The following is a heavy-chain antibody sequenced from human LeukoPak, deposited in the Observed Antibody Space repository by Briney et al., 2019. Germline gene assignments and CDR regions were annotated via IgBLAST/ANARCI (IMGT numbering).Heavy chain of an antibody. Sequence: ASVKVSCKASGYTFTSYDINWVRQATGQGLEWMGWMNPNSGNTGYAQKFQGRVTMTRNTSISTAYMELSSLGSEDTAVYYCAAYSNYYPYYYYYGMDVWGQGTTVTVSS. CDR2: MNPNSGNT. CDR3: AAYSNYYPYYYYYGMDV. D-gene: IGHD4-11*01. J-gene: IGHJ6*02. V-gene: IGHV1-8*01. CDR1: GYTFTSYD.